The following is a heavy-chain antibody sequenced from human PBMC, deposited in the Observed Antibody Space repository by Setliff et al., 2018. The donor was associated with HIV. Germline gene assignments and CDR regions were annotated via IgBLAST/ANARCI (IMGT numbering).Heavy chain of an antibody. J-gene: IGHJ4*02. V-gene: IGHV3-48*01. D-gene: IGHD2-15*01. CDR3: ARDFCGSSCSSGYGYFDH. Sequence: VGSLRLSCGASGFSFSSYSMNWVRQAPGKGLEWVSYISPSSTIIYYPDSVKGRFTTSRDNARNSLYLEMNSLRADDTAVYYCARDFCGSSCSSGYGYFDHWGQGTLVTV. CDR1: GFSFSSYS. CDR2: ISPSSTII.